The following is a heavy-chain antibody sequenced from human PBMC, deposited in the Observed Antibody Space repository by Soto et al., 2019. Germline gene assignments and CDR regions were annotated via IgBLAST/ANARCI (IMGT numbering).Heavy chain of an antibody. CDR2: ISGSGAYT. D-gene: IGHD2-2*01. Sequence: EVQLLESGGGSVQPGGSLRLSCAASGFTFSCYAMTWVRQAPGKGLEWVSAISGSGAYTYYANSVKGRFTISRDNSKNTLYLQLNSLRAEDTAVYYCAKYGCSSTACQCDYWGQGTRVTVSS. V-gene: IGHV3-23*01. CDR3: AKYGCSSTACQCDY. J-gene: IGHJ4*02. CDR1: GFTFSCYA.